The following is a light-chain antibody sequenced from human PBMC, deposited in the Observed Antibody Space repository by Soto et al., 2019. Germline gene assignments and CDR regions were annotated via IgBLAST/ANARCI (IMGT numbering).Light chain of an antibody. J-gene: IGKJ4*01. CDR3: QQPKSFPFT. CDR2: AAS. Sequence: DIQMTQSPAYVPASVGDRVTITCRAGQHISTYLAWYQQKPGEAPKLLISAASSLGSGVPSRISGSGSGAKCNLSICRLEHKDFSTYYCQQPKSFPFTFGGGTQVDI. V-gene: IGKV1-12*01. CDR1: QHISTY.